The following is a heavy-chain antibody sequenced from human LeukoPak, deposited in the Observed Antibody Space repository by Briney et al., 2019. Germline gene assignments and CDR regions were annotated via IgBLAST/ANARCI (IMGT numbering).Heavy chain of an antibody. CDR1: GGTFSSYA. CDR3: ASGRYYDFWSGYFTFDI. V-gene: IGHV1-69*13. CDR2: IIPIFGTA. J-gene: IGHJ3*02. D-gene: IGHD3-3*01. Sequence: SVKVSCKASGGTFSSYAISWVRQAPGQGLEWMGGIIPIFGTANYAQKFQGRVTITADESTSTAYTELSSLRSEDTAAYYCASGRYYDFWSGYFTFDIWGQGTMVTVSS.